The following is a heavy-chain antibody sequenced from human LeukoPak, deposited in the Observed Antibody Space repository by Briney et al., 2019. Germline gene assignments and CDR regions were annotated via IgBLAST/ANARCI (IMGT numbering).Heavy chain of an antibody. CDR3: ARLAKYFYGSETFYFFEH. CDR2: INQDATEK. J-gene: IGHJ4*02. V-gene: IGHV3-7*01. Sequence: GGSLRLSCAASGFTFSSYAMSWVRQAPGKGLEWVANINQDATEKHYVDSVKGRFTISRDNAKNSLYLQMTSLRVEDTAVYYCARLAKYFYGSETFYFFEHWGQGTPVTASS. CDR1: GFTFSSYA. D-gene: IGHD3-10*01.